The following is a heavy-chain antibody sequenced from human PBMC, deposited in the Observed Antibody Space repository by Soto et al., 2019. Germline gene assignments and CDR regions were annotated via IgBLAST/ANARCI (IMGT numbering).Heavy chain of an antibody. D-gene: IGHD1-1*01. CDR1: GGSIRTPDW. CDR3: ARAGSWNLDS. J-gene: IGHJ4*02. CDR2: IYHSGTP. Sequence: SETLSLTCNVSGGSIRTPDWWSWVRQTPEKGLEWIGEIYHSGTPNYNPSLKSRVSMSVDKSNSKIFLEVHSLGAADTAVYYCARAGSWNLDSWGQGTPVTSPQ. V-gene: IGHV4-4*02.